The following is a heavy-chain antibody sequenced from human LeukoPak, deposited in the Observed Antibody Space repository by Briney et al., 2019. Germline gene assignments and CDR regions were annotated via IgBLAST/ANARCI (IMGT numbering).Heavy chain of an antibody. D-gene: IGHD2-2*01. Sequence: SETLSLTCAVYGGSFSGYYWSWIRQPPGKGLEWIGEINHSGSTNYNPSLKSRVPISVGTSKNQFSLKLSSVTAADTAVYYCARGVRYCSSTSCYEFDYWGQGTLVTVSS. V-gene: IGHV4-34*01. CDR2: INHSGST. CDR3: ARGVRYCSSTSCYEFDY. J-gene: IGHJ4*02. CDR1: GGSFSGYY.